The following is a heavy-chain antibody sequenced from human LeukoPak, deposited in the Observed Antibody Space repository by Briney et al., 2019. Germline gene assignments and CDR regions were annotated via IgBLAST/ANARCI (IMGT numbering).Heavy chain of an antibody. CDR2: ISSSTSYI. CDR1: GFTFSRNI. CDR3: AELGITMIGGV. D-gene: IGHD3-10*02. V-gene: IGHV3-21*01. J-gene: IGHJ6*04. Sequence: GGSLRLSCAASGFTFSRNIMSWVRQSPGKWLEWVSSISSSTSYIYYADSVKGRFTISRDNAKNSLYLQMNSLRAEDTAVYYCAELGITMIGGVWGKGTTVTISS.